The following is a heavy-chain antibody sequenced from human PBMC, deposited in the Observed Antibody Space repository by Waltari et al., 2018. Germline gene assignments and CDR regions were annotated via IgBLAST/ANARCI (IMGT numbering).Heavy chain of an antibody. CDR2: ISYDGSNK. J-gene: IGHJ4*02. V-gene: IGHV3-30-3*01. CDR3: ARDLDTAMVFDY. CDR1: GFTFSSYA. D-gene: IGHD5-18*01. Sequence: QVQLVESGGGVVQPGRSLRLSCAASGFTFSSYAMHWVRQAPGKGLEWVAVISYDGSNKYYADSVKGRFTISRDNSKNTLYLQMNSLRAEDTAVYYCARDLDTAMVFDYWGQGTLVTVSS.